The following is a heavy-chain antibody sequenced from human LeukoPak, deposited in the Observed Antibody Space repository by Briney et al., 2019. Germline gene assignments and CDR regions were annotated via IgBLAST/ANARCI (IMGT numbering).Heavy chain of an antibody. Sequence: PGGSLRLSCAASGNYCMHWVRQAPGKGLVWVSHINSDGSWTGYADSVKGRFTISKDNAKNTVYLQMNNLGAEDTAVYYCVSFYETNWGRGTLVTVSS. CDR1: GNYC. CDR2: INSDGSWT. CDR3: VSFYETN. D-gene: IGHD2-2*01. J-gene: IGHJ4*02. V-gene: IGHV3-74*01.